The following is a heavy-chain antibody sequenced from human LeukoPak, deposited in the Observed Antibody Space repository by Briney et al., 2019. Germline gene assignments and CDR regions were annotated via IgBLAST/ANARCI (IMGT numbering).Heavy chain of an antibody. CDR1: GGSISSYY. Sequence: SETLSLTCTVSGGSISSYYWSWIRQPAGKGLEWIGYIYYSGSTNYNPSLKSRVTISVDTSKNQFSLKLSSVTAADTAVYYCARARFDWRYYYYYYYMDVWGKGTTVTISS. CDR3: ARARFDWRYYYYYYYMDV. CDR2: IYYSGST. D-gene: IGHD3-9*01. J-gene: IGHJ6*03. V-gene: IGHV4-59*01.